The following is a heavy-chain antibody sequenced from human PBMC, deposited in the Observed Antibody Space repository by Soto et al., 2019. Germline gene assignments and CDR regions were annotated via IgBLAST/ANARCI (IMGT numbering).Heavy chain of an antibody. V-gene: IGHV1-46*01. CDR1: GYTFTSYY. CDR3: ARVIAVAAHDAFDI. Sequence: ASVKVSCEASGYTFTSYYMHWVRQAPGQGLEWMGIINPSGGSTSYAQKFQGRVTMTRETSTSTVYMELRSLRSEDTPVYYCARVIAVAAHDAFDIWGQGTMVTVSS. CDR2: INPSGGST. D-gene: IGHD6-19*01. J-gene: IGHJ3*02.